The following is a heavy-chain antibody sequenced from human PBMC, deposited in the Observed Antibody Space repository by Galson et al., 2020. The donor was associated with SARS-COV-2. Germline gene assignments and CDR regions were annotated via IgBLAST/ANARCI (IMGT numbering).Heavy chain of an antibody. D-gene: IGHD3-16*02. CDR1: GFTFSNAW. CDR3: TTDRDYDYVWGSYRYPDY. J-gene: IGHJ4*02. V-gene: IGHV3-15*01. CDR2: IKSKTDGGTT. Sequence: GGSLRLSCAASGFTFSNAWMSWVRQAPGKGLEWVGRIKSKTDGGTTDYAAPVKGRFTISRDDSKNTLYLQMNSLKTEDTAVYYCTTDRDYDYVWGSYRYPDYWGQGTLVTGSS.